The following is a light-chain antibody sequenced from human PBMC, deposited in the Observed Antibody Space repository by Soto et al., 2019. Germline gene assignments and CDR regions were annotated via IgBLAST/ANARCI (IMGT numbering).Light chain of an antibody. CDR3: QQYDNWPSVT. CDR1: QSVSSN. J-gene: IGKJ4*01. V-gene: IGKV3-15*01. CDR2: GTS. Sequence: EIVMTQSPATLSVSPGERATPSCRASQSVSSNLAWYRQKPGQAPRLLIYGTSARATGIPATFSGSGSGTEFTLTISSLQSEDFAIYYCQQYDNWPSVTFGGGTKVDIK.